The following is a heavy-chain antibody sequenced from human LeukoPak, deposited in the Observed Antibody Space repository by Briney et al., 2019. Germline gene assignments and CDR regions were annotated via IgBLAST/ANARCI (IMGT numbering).Heavy chain of an antibody. D-gene: IGHD5-18*01. CDR3: ARHSYGYVCFDC. V-gene: IGHV4-59*01. J-gene: IGHJ4*02. CDR1: GGSISSYY. Sequence: SETLSLTCTVSGGSISSYYWSWIRQPPGKGLEWIGYINYSGSTNYNPSLKSRVTISVDTSKNQFSLQLSSVTAADTAVYYCARHSYGYVCFDCWGKGTLVTVSS. CDR2: INYSGST.